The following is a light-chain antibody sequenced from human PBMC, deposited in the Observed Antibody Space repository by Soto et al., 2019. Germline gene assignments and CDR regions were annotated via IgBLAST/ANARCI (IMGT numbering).Light chain of an antibody. CDR2: GAS. J-gene: IGKJ5*01. CDR3: QQFHNWPPIT. V-gene: IGKV3-15*01. Sequence: IVVTQSPATLSLSPGESATLSCRASQSLNNYLAWYQQKPGQAPRLLIYGASTRATGIPARFSGSGSGTEFTLTISSLQSEDFAVYHCQQFHNWPPITFGQGTRLEIK. CDR1: QSLNNY.